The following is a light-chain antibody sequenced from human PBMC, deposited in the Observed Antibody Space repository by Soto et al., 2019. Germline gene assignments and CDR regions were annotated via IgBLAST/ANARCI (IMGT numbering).Light chain of an antibody. J-gene: IGKJ4*02. CDR3: HQHVTYCALR. CDR2: KAS. Sequence: QMTQSPSSLSASVGDTVTITCRASESITTWVAWYQQKTGKAPTLLIYKASTVYRGVPSRFSGGGSGTDFALTISSRPPDDAATDYYHQHVTYCALRFGEGTRVEI. V-gene: IGKV1-5*03. CDR1: ESITTW.